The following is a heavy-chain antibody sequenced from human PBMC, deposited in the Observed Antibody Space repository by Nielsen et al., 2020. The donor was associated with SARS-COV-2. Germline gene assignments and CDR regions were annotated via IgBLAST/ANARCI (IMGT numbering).Heavy chain of an antibody. CDR2: INPSGGST. V-gene: IGHV1-46*01. D-gene: IGHD3-22*01. CDR3: ASRLKYYDGDY. Sequence: ASVKVSCKASGYTFTSYAMNWVRQAPGQGLEWMGIINPSGGSTSYAQKFQGRVTMTRDTSTSTVYMELSSLRSEDTAVYYCASRLKYYDGDYWGQGTLVTVSS. J-gene: IGHJ4*02. CDR1: GYTFTSYA.